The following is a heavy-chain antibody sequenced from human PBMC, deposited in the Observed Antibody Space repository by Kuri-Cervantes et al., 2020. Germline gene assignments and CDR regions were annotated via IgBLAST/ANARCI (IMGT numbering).Heavy chain of an antibody. CDR1: GFTFSTYW. CDR2: ISSSGSTI. J-gene: IGHJ6*03. Sequence: GGSLRLSCAASGFTFSTYWMGWVRQAPGKGLEWVSYISSSGSTIYYADSVKGRFTISRDNAKNSLYLQMNSLRAEDTAVYYCARDRHYGSGSYYLYYMDVWGKGTTVTVSS. CDR3: ARDRHYGSGSYYLYYMDV. D-gene: IGHD3-10*01. V-gene: IGHV3-48*04.